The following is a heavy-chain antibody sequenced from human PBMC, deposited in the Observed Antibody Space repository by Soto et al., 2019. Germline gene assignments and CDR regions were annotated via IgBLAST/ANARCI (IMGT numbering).Heavy chain of an antibody. CDR3: ARELWGYCGNACFPREV. D-gene: IGHD2-21*02. Sequence: PSDTLSLTCTVSGGAISSYYWSWIRQPPGKGLEWLGYMYNTGSTVYNPSFKSRVTISVDTSKNQFSLQLNSVTAADTAVYYCARELWGYCGNACFPREVWGEGT. V-gene: IGHV4-59*01. J-gene: IGHJ6*01. CDR2: MYNTGST. CDR1: GGAISSYY.